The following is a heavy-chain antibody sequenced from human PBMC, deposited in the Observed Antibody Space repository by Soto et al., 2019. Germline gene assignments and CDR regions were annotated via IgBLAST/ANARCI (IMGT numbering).Heavy chain of an antibody. J-gene: IGHJ1*01. D-gene: IGHD2-15*01. Sequence: SETLSLTCTVSGGSISSGDYYWGWIRQPPGKGLEWIGSIYYSGYTYYNPSLKSRVTISVDTSKNQFSLKLSSVTAADTAVYYCATLPPRIVVTVLPMPSWGQGTLVTVSS. CDR2: IYYSGYT. V-gene: IGHV4-39*01. CDR1: GGSISSGDYY. CDR3: ATLPPRIVVTVLPMPS.